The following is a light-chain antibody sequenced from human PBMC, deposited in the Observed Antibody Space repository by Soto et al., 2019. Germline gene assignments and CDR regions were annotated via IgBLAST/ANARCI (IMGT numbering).Light chain of an antibody. CDR1: SSDVGAYNY. J-gene: IGLJ2*01. Sequence: QSALAQPPSASGSPGQSVTITWTETSSDVGAYNYVSWYQQHRGKAPKLIIYDVSQRPSGIPDRFSGSKSGNTASLTVSGLQAEDEAVYYCNSFAGSAHVVFGGGTKLTVL. CDR2: DVS. V-gene: IGLV2-8*01. CDR3: NSFAGSAHVV.